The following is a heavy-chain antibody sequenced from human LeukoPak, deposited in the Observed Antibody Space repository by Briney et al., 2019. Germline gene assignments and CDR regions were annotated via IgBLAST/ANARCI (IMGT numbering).Heavy chain of an antibody. CDR1: GGSISSSSYY. CDR2: IYYSGST. V-gene: IGHV4-30-4*08. Sequence: PSETLSLTCTVSGGSISSSSYYWGWIRQPPGKGLEWIGYIYYSGSTYYNPSLKSRVTISVDTSKNQFSLKLSSVTAADTAVYHCARGYSSSWYRGGDYYYYMDVWGKGTTVTVSS. CDR3: ARGYSSSWYRGGDYYYYMDV. D-gene: IGHD6-13*01. J-gene: IGHJ6*03.